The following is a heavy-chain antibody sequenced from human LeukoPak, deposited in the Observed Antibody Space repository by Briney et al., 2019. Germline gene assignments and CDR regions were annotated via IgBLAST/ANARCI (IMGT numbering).Heavy chain of an antibody. V-gene: IGHV3-23*01. D-gene: IGHD5-18*01. CDR2: ISGSGGST. CDR1: GFTVSSNY. Sequence: GGSLRLSCAASGFTVSSNYMSWVRQAPGKGLEWVSAISGSGGSTYYADSVKGRFTISRDNSKNTLYLQMNSLRAEDTAVYCCAKEGYSYGQSPFDYWGQGTLVTVSS. CDR3: AKEGYSYGQSPFDY. J-gene: IGHJ4*02.